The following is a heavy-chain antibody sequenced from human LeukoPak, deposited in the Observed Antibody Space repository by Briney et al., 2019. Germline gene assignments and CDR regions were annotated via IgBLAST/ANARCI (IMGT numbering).Heavy chain of an antibody. V-gene: IGHV1-2*02. CDR2: INPNSGGT. CDR1: GYTFTGYY. CDR3: ARGVAAAGNWFDP. D-gene: IGHD6-13*01. Sequence: GASVKDSCKASGYTFTGYYMHWVRQAPGQGLEWMGWINPNSGGTNYAQKFQGRVTMTRDTSISTAYMELSRLRSDDTAVYYCARGVAAAGNWFDPWGQGTLVTVSS. J-gene: IGHJ5*02.